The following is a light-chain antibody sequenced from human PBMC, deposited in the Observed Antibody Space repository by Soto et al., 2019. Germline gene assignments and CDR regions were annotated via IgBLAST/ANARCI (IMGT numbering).Light chain of an antibody. V-gene: IGLV2-14*03. Sequence: QSALTQPASVSGSPGQSISISCTGTSSDIGAYNFVSWYQQHPGKAPKLMIYDVSYRPSGVSSRFSGSKSGNTTSLTISGLQADDEADYFCCSYPSNTVIFGGGTKLTVL. CDR3: CSYPSNTVI. CDR1: SSDIGAYNF. J-gene: IGLJ2*01. CDR2: DVS.